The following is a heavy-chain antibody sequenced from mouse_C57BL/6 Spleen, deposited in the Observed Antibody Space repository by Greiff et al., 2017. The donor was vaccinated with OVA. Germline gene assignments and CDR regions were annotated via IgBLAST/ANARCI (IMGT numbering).Heavy chain of an antibody. J-gene: IGHJ3*01. CDR3: AREDGSSPWFAY. V-gene: IGHV1-53*01. CDR2: INPSNGGT. CDR1: GYTFTSYW. D-gene: IGHD1-1*01. Sequence: VQLQQPGPELVKPGASVKLSCKASGYTFTSYWMHWVKQRPGQGLEWIGNINPSNGGTNYNEKFKSKATLTVDKSSSTAYMQLSSLTSEDSAVYYCAREDGSSPWFAYWGQGTLVTVSA.